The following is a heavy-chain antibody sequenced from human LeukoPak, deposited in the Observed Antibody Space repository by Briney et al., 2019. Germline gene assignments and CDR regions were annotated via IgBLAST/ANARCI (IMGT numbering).Heavy chain of an antibody. CDR1: GFTFSSYS. V-gene: IGHV3-21*01. D-gene: IGHD1-1*01. Sequence: GGSLRLSCAASGFTFSSYSMNWVRQAPGKGLEWVSSISSSSSYIYYADSVKGRFTISRDNAKNSLYLQMNSLRAEDTAVYYCARGLLYAGTTGYWGQGTLVTVSS. CDR3: ARGLLYAGTTGY. CDR2: ISSSSSYI. J-gene: IGHJ4*02.